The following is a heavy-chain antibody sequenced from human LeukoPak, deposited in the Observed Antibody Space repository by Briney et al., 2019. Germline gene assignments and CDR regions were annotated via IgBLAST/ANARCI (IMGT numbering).Heavy chain of an antibody. Sequence: PGGSLRLSCAASGFTFISFGMNWVRQAPGKGLEWVGFIASETYGGTAEYAASVKGRFTISRDDSKSIAYLQMNSLKTEDTAVYYCTRDQTPYYWGQGTLVTVSS. CDR3: TRDQTPYY. V-gene: IGHV3-49*04. J-gene: IGHJ4*02. CDR2: IASETYGGTA. CDR1: GFTFISFG.